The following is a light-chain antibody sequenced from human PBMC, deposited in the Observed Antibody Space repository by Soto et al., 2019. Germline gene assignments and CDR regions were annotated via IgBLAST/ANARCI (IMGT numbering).Light chain of an antibody. Sequence: EIVMTQSPATLSLSPGEISTLWGRASQSVSSNLAWYQQKPGQAPRLLIYGASSRATGIPDRFSGSGSGTDFTLTISRLEPEDFAVYYCQQYGSSRTFGQGTKVDIK. V-gene: IGKV3-20*01. CDR2: GAS. CDR3: QQYGSSRT. CDR1: QSVSSN. J-gene: IGKJ1*01.